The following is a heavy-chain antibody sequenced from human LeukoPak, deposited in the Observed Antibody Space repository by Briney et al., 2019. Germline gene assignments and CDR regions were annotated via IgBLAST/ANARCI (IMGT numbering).Heavy chain of an antibody. V-gene: IGHV4-4*07. CDR1: GGSINSYS. D-gene: IGHD6-13*01. CDR3: AIGIGSWYYFND. CDR2: IYTSGST. J-gene: IGHJ4*02. Sequence: SETLSLTCTVSGGSINSYSWSWIPQPAGKGLEWIGRIYTSGSTNYNPSLKCRVTMSVDTSKNQFSLKLSSVTAADTAVYYCAIGIGSWYYFNDCGQGTLVTASS.